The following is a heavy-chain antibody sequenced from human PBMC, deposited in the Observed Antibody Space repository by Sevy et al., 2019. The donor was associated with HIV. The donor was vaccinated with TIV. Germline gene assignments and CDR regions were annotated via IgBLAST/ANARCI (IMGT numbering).Heavy chain of an antibody. CDR2: FYPGNSDV. V-gene: IGHV5-51*01. D-gene: IGHD3-22*01. CDR3: ARRLYYYDSTGYSDAFDI. J-gene: IGHJ3*02. Sequence: GESLKISCKGSGYIFKNYWIGWVRQVPGKGLEWMGIFYPGNSDVRYSPSFQGHVTISADKSISAAYLQWRSLKASDTAMYFCARRLYYYDSTGYSDAFDIWGQGTMVTVSS. CDR1: GYIFKNYW.